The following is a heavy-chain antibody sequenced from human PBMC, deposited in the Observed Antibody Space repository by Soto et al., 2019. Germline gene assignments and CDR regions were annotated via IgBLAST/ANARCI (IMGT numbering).Heavy chain of an antibody. D-gene: IGHD3-22*01. CDR3: ARDSGYYYDSSKEGGVYYYYGMDV. CDR1: GYTFTGYY. V-gene: IGHV1-2*04. Sequence: ASVKVSCKASGYTFTGYYMHWVRQAPGQGLEWMGWINPNSGGTNYAQKFQGWVTMTRDTSISTAYMELSRLRSDDTAVYYCARDSGYYYDSSKEGGVYYYYGMDVWGQGTTVTVSS. J-gene: IGHJ6*02. CDR2: INPNSGGT.